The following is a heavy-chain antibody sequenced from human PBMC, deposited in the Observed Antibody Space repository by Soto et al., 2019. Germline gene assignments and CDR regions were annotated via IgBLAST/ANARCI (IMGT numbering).Heavy chain of an antibody. CDR3: AKDPRGFCSSGSCYSYYFDY. CDR1: GFSFSSYG. Sequence: GGSLRLSCAASGFSFSSYGMHWVRQAPGKGLEWVAVISYDGSNKYYADSGKGRFTISRDNSNNMLYLQMNSLRAEDTALYYCAKDPRGFCSSGSCYSYYFDYWGQGTLVTVSS. V-gene: IGHV3-30*18. CDR2: ISYDGSNK. D-gene: IGHD2-15*01. J-gene: IGHJ4*02.